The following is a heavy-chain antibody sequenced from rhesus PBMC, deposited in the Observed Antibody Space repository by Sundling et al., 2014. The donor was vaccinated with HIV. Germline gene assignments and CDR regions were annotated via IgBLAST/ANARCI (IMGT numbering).Heavy chain of an antibody. V-gene: IGHV3-54*02. J-gene: IGHJ4*01. CDR2: ISYDGGKK. CDR3: ARDPAYLDY. D-gene: IGHD2-39*01. Sequence: EVQLVESGGGLVQPGGSLRLSCAASGFTFSSYGMHWVRQAPGKGLEWVGLISYDGGKKYSADSVKDRFTFSRDNSKNILYLQMNNLKLEDTAVYYCARDPAYLDYWGQGVLVTVSS. CDR1: GFTFSSYG.